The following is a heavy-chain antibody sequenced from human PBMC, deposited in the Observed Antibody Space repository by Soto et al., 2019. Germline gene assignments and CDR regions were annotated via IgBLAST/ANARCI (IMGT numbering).Heavy chain of an antibody. Sequence: EVQLVESGGGFVEPGGSLRLSCAASGLTFSGCSMNWVRQAPGKGLEWLAYISTSGSNIYYADSVKRRFTISRDNAKKSLYLQMNSLRDEDTALYYCATGELDRTIDYWGQGTLVTVSS. CDR1: GLTFSGCS. CDR2: ISTSGSNI. D-gene: IGHD1-1*01. V-gene: IGHV3-48*02. J-gene: IGHJ4*02. CDR3: ATGELDRTIDY.